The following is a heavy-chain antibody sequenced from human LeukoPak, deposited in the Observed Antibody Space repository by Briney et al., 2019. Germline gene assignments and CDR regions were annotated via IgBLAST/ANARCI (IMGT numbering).Heavy chain of an antibody. D-gene: IGHD6-13*01. CDR2: IKQDGSEK. CDR1: GFTFSSYW. Sequence: PGGSLRLSCVVSGFTFSSYWMSWVRQAPGKGLEWVANIKQDGSEKYYVDSVKGRFTISRDNAKNSLYLQMNSLRAEDTAVYYCARADIAAAEPYYYYYYGMDVWGQGTTVTVSS. CDR3: ARADIAAAEPYYYYYYGMDV. V-gene: IGHV3-7*01. J-gene: IGHJ6*02.